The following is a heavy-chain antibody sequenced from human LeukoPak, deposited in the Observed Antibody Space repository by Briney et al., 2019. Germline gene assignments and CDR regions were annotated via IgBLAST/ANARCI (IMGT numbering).Heavy chain of an antibody. Sequence: SETLSLTCAVHGGSFSGYYWSWIRQPPGKGLEWIGEINHSGSTNYNPSLKSRVTISVDTSKNQFSLKLSSVTAADTAVYYCARYHYYYYMDVWGKGTTVTVSS. CDR3: ARYHYYYYMDV. J-gene: IGHJ6*03. CDR1: GGSFSGYY. V-gene: IGHV4-34*01. CDR2: INHSGST.